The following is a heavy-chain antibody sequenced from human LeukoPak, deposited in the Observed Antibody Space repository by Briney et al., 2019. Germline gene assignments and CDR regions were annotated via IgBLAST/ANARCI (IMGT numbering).Heavy chain of an antibody. CDR3: ASSVKGVQY. CDR2: IYTSGGT. V-gene: IGHV4-61*02. D-gene: IGHD3-10*01. CDR1: GGSISSGSYY. Sequence: SQTLSLTCTVSGGSISSGSYYWSWIRQPAGKGLEWIGRIYTSGGTNYNPSLKSRVTISVDTSKNQFSLKLSSVTAADTAVYYCASSVKGVQYWGQGTLVTVSS. J-gene: IGHJ4*02.